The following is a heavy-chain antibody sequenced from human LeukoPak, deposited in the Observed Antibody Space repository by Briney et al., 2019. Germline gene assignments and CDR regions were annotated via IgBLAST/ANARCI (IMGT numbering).Heavy chain of an antibody. CDR3: ARDYNYGCDY. CDR1: GFTLSTYG. Sequence: PGGSLRLSCAASGFTLSTYGMHWVRQAPGKGLEWVAVIWYDGSSTYHADSVKGRFSISRDSSQNTLYLQMSSLRAEDTAVYYCARDYNYGCDYWGQGTLVTVSS. J-gene: IGHJ4*02. CDR2: IWYDGSST. D-gene: IGHD5-18*01. V-gene: IGHV3-33*01.